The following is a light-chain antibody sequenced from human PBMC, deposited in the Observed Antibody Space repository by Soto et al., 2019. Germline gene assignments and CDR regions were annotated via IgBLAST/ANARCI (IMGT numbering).Light chain of an antibody. CDR2: DDK. Sequence: SYELTQPPSVSVSPGQTASITCGGDNIGTKSVHWYQQRPGQAPVLAVYDDKKRPSGIPERFSGSNSGNTATLTISRVETGDEADYYCQVCERFSAHNFVFGDGTKVTVL. V-gene: IGLV3-21*02. CDR3: QVCERFSAHNFV. CDR1: NIGTKS. J-gene: IGLJ1*01.